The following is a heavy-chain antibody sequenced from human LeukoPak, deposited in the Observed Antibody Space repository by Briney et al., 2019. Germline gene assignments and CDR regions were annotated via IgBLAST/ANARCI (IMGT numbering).Heavy chain of an antibody. CDR3: ARDRAWNYFDY. CDR2: ISNDGSRK. D-gene: IGHD3-3*01. CDR1: GFTFSRHG. Sequence: GALRLSCAPSGFTFSRHGMHWVRQAPGKGLEWVAIISNDGSRKYYAHSVEGRFTISRDNSKNTLYLQMDSLRAEDTAVYYCARDRAWNYFDYWGQGTLVTVSS. V-gene: IGHV3-30*03. J-gene: IGHJ4*02.